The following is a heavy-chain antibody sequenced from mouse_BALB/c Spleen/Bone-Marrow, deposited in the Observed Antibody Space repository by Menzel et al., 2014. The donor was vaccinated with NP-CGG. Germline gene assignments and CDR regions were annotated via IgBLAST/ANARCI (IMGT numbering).Heavy chain of an antibody. J-gene: IGHJ2*01. CDR3: ARDGYDDY. D-gene: IGHD2-2*01. CDR1: GFTFTDYY. CDR2: IRNKANGYTT. V-gene: IGHV7-3*02. Sequence: DVMLVESGGGLVQPGGSLRLSCATSGFTFTDYYMSWVRQPPGKALEWLGFIRNKANGYTTEYSASVKGRFTISRDNSQSILYLQMSTLRAEDSATYYCARDGYDDYWGQGTTLTVSS.